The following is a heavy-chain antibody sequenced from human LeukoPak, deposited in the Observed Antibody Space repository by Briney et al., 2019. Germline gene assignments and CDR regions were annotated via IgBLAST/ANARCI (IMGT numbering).Heavy chain of an antibody. V-gene: IGHV3-43*01. CDR3: AKDTGSGSYGAYFDS. J-gene: IGHJ4*02. D-gene: IGHD3-10*01. Sequence: PGGSLRLSCAASGFTFDDYTMHWVRQAPGKGLEWVSLITWDGVTTYYADSVKGRFTISRDNSKNSLYLQMDSLRTEDTALYYCAKDTGSGSYGAYFDSWGQGTLVTVSS. CDR2: ITWDGVTT. CDR1: GFTFDDYT.